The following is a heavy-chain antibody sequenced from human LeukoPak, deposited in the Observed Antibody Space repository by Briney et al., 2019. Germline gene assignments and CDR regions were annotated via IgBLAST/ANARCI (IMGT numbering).Heavy chain of an antibody. J-gene: IGHJ4*02. CDR3: ATRYGSGTYPRYYFDS. CDR1: GGSISGSTYH. CDR2: IYSSGSGST. D-gene: IGHD3-10*01. Sequence: SETLSLTCTASGGSISGSTYHWVWIRQPPGKGLGWIGTIYSSGSGSTYYNPSLKSRLTISVDTSKNQFSLKLSSVTAADTAVYYCATRYGSGTYPRYYFDSWGQGTLVTVSS. V-gene: IGHV4-39*01.